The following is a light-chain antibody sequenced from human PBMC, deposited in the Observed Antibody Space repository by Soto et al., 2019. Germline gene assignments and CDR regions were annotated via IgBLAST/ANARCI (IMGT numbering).Light chain of an antibody. CDR3: QHYNDWHPWT. CDR2: GAS. Sequence: EIVMTQSPATLSVSPGERATLSCRASQSVSINLAWYQQKPGQAPRLLIYGASTRATGIPARFSGSGSGTEFTLTLNSLQSEDFDVYYCQHYNDWHPWTFGQGTKVEMK. V-gene: IGKV3-15*01. J-gene: IGKJ1*01. CDR1: QSVSIN.